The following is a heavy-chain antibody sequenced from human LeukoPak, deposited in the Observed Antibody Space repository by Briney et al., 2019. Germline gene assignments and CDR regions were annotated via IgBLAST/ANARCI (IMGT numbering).Heavy chain of an antibody. Sequence: SGTLSLTCAVSGGSISSSNWWSWVRQPPGKGLEWIGEIYHSGSTNYNPSLKSRVTISVDKSKNQFSLKLSSVTAADTAVYYCASSGGESPTGVDYWGQGTLVTVSS. V-gene: IGHV4-4*02. D-gene: IGHD3-10*01. CDR2: IYHSGST. CDR1: GGSISSSNW. CDR3: ASSGGESPTGVDY. J-gene: IGHJ4*02.